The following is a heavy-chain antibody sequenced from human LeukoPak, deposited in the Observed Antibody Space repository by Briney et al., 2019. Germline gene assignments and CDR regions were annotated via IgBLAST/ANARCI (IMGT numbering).Heavy chain of an antibody. CDR1: GFTFSSYS. CDR2: ISSSSSYI. D-gene: IGHD1-14*01. Sequence: GGSLRLSCAASGFTFSSYSMNWVRQAPGKGLEWVSSISSSSSYIYYADSVKGRFTISRDNAKNSLYLQMNSLRAEDTAVYYCARGTRQTIGFEDYWGQGTLVTVSS. V-gene: IGHV3-21*01. J-gene: IGHJ4*02. CDR3: ARGTRQTIGFEDY.